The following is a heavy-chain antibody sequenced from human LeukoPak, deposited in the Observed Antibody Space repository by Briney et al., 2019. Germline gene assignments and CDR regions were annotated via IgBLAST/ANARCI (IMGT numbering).Heavy chain of an antibody. CDR1: GFTFSSYW. CDR2: IKADGTEK. Sequence: GGSLRLSCAATGFTFSSYWMTWVRQAPGKGLEWVANIKADGTEKYYVDSVKGRFTISRDNAKNSLYLQLNSLRAEDTAVYYCTRRLDYWGQGTLVTVSS. V-gene: IGHV3-7*03. CDR3: TRRLDY. J-gene: IGHJ4*02.